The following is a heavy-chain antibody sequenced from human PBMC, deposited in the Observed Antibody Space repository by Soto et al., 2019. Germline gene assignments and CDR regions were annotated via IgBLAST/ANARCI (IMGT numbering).Heavy chain of an antibody. CDR3: ANWGKSGSDF. J-gene: IGHJ4*02. D-gene: IGHD3-16*01. Sequence: EVQLVESGGGLVQPGGSLRLSCVVSGFSVSSNYMTWVRQTPGKGLEWISVVYSGGSTYYADSVKGRFTISRDNSKNTLYLQMDSLRAEDTALYYCANWGKSGSDFWGQGTLVTVSS. CDR2: VYSGGST. V-gene: IGHV3-53*01. CDR1: GFSVSSNY.